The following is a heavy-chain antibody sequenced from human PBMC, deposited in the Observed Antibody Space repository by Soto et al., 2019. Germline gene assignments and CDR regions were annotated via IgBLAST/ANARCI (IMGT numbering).Heavy chain of an antibody. D-gene: IGHD1-1*01. J-gene: IGHJ5*02. Sequence: QITLKESGPTLVKPTQTLTLTCTFSGLSLSTRGVGVGWIRQPPGKALEWLALIYWDEDKRYSPSLKSRLTNTKDTPRNQVVLTMTNMDPMDTATYYCARSFTATRMCNCFDPWGQGTLVTVSS. CDR1: GLSLSTRGVG. CDR2: IYWDEDK. CDR3: ARSFTATRMCNCFDP. V-gene: IGHV2-5*02.